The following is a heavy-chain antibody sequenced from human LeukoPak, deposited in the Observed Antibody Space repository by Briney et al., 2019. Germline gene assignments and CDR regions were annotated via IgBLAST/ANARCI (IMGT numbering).Heavy chain of an antibody. J-gene: IGHJ6*03. CDR3: ARGFCSGGSCYSNYYYYYMDV. Sequence: GASVKVSCKASGFTFTSYDINWVRQATGHGLEWMGWMNPNSGNTGYAQKFQGRVTMTRNTSISTAYMELSSLRSEDTAVYYCARGFCSGGSCYSNYYYYYMDVWGKGTTVTVSS. CDR1: GFTFTSYD. V-gene: IGHV1-8*01. D-gene: IGHD2-15*01. CDR2: MNPNSGNT.